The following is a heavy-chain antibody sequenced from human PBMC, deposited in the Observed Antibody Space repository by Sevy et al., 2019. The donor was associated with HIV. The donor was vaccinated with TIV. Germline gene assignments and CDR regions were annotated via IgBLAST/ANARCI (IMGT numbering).Heavy chain of an antibody. CDR2: IIPNSGAT. D-gene: IGHD3-22*01. CDR3: AREDYYDASGGWVDP. CDR1: GYTFIDYY. Sequence: ASVKVSCKASGYTFIDYYIHWVRQAPGQALEWMGRIIPNSGATNYAQKFQDRVTMTRDTSISTSYMELRRLRSDDTAVYYCAREDYYDASGGWVDPWGQGTLVTVSS. J-gene: IGHJ5*02. V-gene: IGHV1-2*06.